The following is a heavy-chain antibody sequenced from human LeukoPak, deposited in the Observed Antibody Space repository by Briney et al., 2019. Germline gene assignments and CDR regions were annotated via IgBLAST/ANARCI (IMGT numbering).Heavy chain of an antibody. CDR2: VSYSGST. V-gene: IGHV4-59*01. CDR1: GGSFSNYY. Sequence: SETLSLTCTVSGGSFSNYYWSWIRQSPGRGLEWIGYVSYSGSTNYNPSLKSRVTISLDTSRSQFSLKLSSMTAADTAMYYCVRGGDGPAMWRYYFDFWGQGTLVTVSS. CDR3: VRGGDGPAMWRYYFDF. D-gene: IGHD5-18*01. J-gene: IGHJ4*02.